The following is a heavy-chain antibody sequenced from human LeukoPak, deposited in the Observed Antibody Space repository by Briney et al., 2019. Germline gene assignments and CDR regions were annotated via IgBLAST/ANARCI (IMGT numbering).Heavy chain of an antibody. CDR1: GFTFSSYW. D-gene: IGHD3-16*01. CDR2: IKHNGDEL. CDR3: ARELRTFDS. V-gene: IGHV3-7*01. Sequence: GWSLRLSCAASGFTFSSYWMTWVRQAPGKGLEGVANIKHNGDELNYVDSVEDRFTISRDNAKNSLYLHMTSLRAEDTAVYYCARELRTFDSWGQGTLVTVSS. J-gene: IGHJ4*02.